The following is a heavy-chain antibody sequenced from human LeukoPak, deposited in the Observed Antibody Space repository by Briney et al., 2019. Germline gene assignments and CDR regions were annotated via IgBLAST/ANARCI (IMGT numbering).Heavy chain of an antibody. CDR2: ISWNSGSI. Sequence: GRSLRLSCAASGFTFDDYAMHWVRQAPGKGLEWVSGISWNSGSIGYADSVKGRFTISRDNAKNSLYLQMNSLRAEDTALYYCAKDINTAAQADYYYGMDVWGQGTTVTVSS. CDR3: AKDINTAAQADYYYGMDV. D-gene: IGHD5-18*01. CDR1: GFTFDDYA. J-gene: IGHJ6*02. V-gene: IGHV3-9*01.